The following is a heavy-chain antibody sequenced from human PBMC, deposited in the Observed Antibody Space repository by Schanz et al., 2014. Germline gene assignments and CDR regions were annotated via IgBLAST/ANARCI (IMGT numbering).Heavy chain of an antibody. CDR3: ARDRDQWDGNYLDY. CDR2: ISPYNGNT. D-gene: IGHD1-26*01. J-gene: IGHJ4*02. Sequence: QVQLLQSGAEVKKPGSSVMVSCKASGSTFTSFAINWLRQAPGQWLEWMGWISPYNGNTNYAQQLQGRVTMTTDTSTSTAYMELRSLRSDDTAVYYCARDRDQWDGNYLDYWGQGTLVTVSS. CDR1: GSTFTSFA. V-gene: IGHV1-18*01.